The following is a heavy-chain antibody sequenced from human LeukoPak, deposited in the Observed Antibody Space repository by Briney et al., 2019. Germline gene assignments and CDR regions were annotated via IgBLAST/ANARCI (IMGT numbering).Heavy chain of an antibody. V-gene: IGHV4-34*01. D-gene: IGHD3-22*01. J-gene: IGHJ3*02. CDR1: GGSFSGYY. CDR2: INHSGST. Sequence: PSETLSLTCAVYGGSFSGYYWSWIRQPPGKGLEWIGEINHSGSTNYNPSLKSRVTISVDTSKNQFSLKLSSVTAADTAVYYCARALGSDEYDSANDAFDIWGQGTMVTVSS. CDR3: ARALGSDEYDSANDAFDI.